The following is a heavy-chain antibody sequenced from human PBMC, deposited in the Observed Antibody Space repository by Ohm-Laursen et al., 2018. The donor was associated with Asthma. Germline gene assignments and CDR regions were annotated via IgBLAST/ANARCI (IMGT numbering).Heavy chain of an antibody. D-gene: IGHD5-24*01. Sequence: GTLSLTCSVSGASVGSGSSFWSWIRQPPGKGLEWIGYIYERGSTNYYPSLKGRVTISLDTSKNQFSLRLSSVTAADTAVYYCAKGLRYDGYLYGLDVWGHGTTVTVS. CDR3: AKGLRYDGYLYGLDV. CDR1: GASVGSGSSF. V-gene: IGHV4-61*01. J-gene: IGHJ6*02. CDR2: IYERGST.